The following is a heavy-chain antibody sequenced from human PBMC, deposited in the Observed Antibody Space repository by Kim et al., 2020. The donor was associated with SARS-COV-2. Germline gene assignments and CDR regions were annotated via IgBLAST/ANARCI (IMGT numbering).Heavy chain of an antibody. J-gene: IGHJ6*02. D-gene: IGHD2-8*01. V-gene: IGHV1-69*13. CDR1: GGIFNSYA. CDR3: AGREGVEASGPDYFYFMDF. Sequence: SVKVSCKASGGIFNSYAFSWVRQAPGQGLEWMGGIIPIFGPAKYAQKFQGRVTISADEFTTTASAYLELSSLRSEDTAVYFCAGREGVEASGPDYFYFMDFWGQGSTVTVSS. CDR2: IIPIFGPA.